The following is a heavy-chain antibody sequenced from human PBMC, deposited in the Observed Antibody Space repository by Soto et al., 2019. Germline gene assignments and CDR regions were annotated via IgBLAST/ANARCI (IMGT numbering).Heavy chain of an antibody. CDR2: IRGKVNNYAT. CDR3: TRSAGHFGVPPKGGVYYTYYIDV. V-gene: IGHV3-73*01. J-gene: IGHJ6*03. CDR1: GFSFSGST. Sequence: EVQLVESGGDLVQPGGSLKLSCAASGFSFSGSTIHWVRQASGKGLEWLARIRGKVNNYATAYGASGKGRITTSRDDSQNTAYLQINSLKTEDTTLYYPTRSAGHFGVPPKGGVYYTYYIDVWGKGTTVTVSS. D-gene: IGHD3-3*01.